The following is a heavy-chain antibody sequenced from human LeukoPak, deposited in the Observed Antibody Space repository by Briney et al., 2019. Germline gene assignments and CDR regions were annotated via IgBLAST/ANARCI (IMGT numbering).Heavy chain of an antibody. J-gene: IGHJ5*02. CDR1: GDSVSINSAA. Sequence: SQTLSLTCDISGDSVSINSAAWNWIRQSPSRGLEWLGRTYYRSKWYNDYAVSVKSRITINPDTSKNQFSLQLNSVTPEDTAVYYCARGWDLLGWFDPWGQGTLVTVSS. D-gene: IGHD1-26*01. V-gene: IGHV6-1*01. CDR3: ARGWDLLGWFDP. CDR2: TYYRSKWYN.